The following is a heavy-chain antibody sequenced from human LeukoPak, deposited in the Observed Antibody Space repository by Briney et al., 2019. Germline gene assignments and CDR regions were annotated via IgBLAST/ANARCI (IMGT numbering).Heavy chain of an antibody. Sequence: GGSLRLSCAASGLTFDDYDMNWVRQAPGKGLEWVSHINWKGGSISYADSVKGRFTISRDNAKNSLYLQMNSLRAEDTAFYYCARGLMGGYPHFDFWGQGILVTVSS. CDR2: INWKGGSI. CDR3: ARGLMGGYPHFDF. V-gene: IGHV3-20*04. CDR1: GLTFDDYD. D-gene: IGHD3-22*01. J-gene: IGHJ4*02.